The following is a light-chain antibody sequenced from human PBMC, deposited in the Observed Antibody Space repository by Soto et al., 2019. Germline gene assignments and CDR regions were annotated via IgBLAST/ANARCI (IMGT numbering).Light chain of an antibody. CDR1: NSNIGSNY. V-gene: IGLV1-51*02. CDR3: GTWDSSLSVV. Sequence: QSVLTQPPSVSAAPGQRVTISCSGSNSNIGSNYVSWYQQLPGTAPKLLIYENNKRPSGIPDRFSGSKSGTSATLGITGLQTGDEADYYCGTWDSSLSVVFGGGTKVTVL. CDR2: ENN. J-gene: IGLJ3*02.